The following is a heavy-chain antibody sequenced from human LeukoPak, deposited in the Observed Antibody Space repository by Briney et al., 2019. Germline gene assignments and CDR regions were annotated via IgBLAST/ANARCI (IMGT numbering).Heavy chain of an antibody. CDR3: ARVGYYDSSGFFDY. Sequence: SETLPLTCTGSGVSISSYYWSWIRQPPGHGLEGIGYIYYSGSTNYNPSLKSRVTISVDTSKNQFSLKLSSVTAADTAVYYCARVGYYDSSGFFDYWGQGTLVTVSS. D-gene: IGHD3-22*01. J-gene: IGHJ4*02. CDR1: GVSISSYY. V-gene: IGHV4-59*01. CDR2: IYYSGST.